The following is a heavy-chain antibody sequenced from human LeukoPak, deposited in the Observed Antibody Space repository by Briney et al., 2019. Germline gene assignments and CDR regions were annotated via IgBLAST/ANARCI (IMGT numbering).Heavy chain of an antibody. CDR3: ARDAIAAAGTQLPYYYYYMDV. V-gene: IGHV1-2*02. J-gene: IGHJ6*03. CDR2: INPNSGGT. Sequence: ASVKVSCKASEYTFTGYYMHWVRQAPGQGLEWMGWINPNSGGTNYAQKFQGRVTMTRDTSISTAYMELSRLRSDDTAVYYCARDAIAAAGTQLPYYYYYMDVWGKGTTVTISS. D-gene: IGHD6-13*01. CDR1: EYTFTGYY.